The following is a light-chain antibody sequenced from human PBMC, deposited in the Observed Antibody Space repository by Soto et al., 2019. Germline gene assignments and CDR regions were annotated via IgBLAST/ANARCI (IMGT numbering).Light chain of an antibody. J-gene: IGLJ1*01. CDR2: EVN. Sequence: QSVLTQPASVSGSPGQSITISCTGTSSDVGSYNYVSWYQHHPGKAPKLMIYEVNNRPSGVSNRFSGSKSGNTASLTISGVQAEDEADYYCSSYTDSSTVVFGTGTKGHRP. CDR1: SSDVGSYNY. CDR3: SSYTDSSTVV. V-gene: IGLV2-14*01.